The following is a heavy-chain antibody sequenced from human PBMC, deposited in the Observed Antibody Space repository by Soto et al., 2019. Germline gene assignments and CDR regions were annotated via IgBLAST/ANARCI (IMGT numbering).Heavy chain of an antibody. V-gene: IGHV3-23*01. Sequence: EVQLLESGGGLVQPGGSLRLSCAASGFTFSKFAMGWVRQAPGKGLEWVSAIGDSGDSIYYADSVKGRFTIFRDNPKNTPYLQMNSLRDEDTVVYYCAKDRGGRTFLEWLLVAFDYWGQGTLVTVSS. CDR3: AKDRGGRTFLEWLLVAFDY. CDR1: GFTFSKFA. D-gene: IGHD3-3*02. CDR2: IGDSGDSI. J-gene: IGHJ4*02.